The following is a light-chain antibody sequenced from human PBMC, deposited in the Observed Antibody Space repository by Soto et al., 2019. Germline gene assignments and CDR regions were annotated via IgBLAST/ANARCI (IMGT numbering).Light chain of an antibody. CDR3: QQYYSTPRT. Sequence: DIVMTQSPDSLAVSLGERATTNCKSSQSVLYSSNNKNYLAWYQQKPGQPPKLRIYWASTRESGVTDRFSGSVSGTDVTLTISSLQAEDVGVYYCQQYYSTPRTFGQGTKVEIK. CDR1: QSVLYSSNNKNY. V-gene: IGKV4-1*01. J-gene: IGKJ1*01. CDR2: WAS.